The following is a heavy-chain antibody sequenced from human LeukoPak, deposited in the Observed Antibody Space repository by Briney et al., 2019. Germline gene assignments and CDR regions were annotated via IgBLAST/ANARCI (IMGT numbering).Heavy chain of an antibody. J-gene: IGHJ3*02. Sequence: PGGSLRLSCAASGFTVSSNYMSWVRQAAGKGLEWVSVIYSGGSTYYADSVKGRFTISRDNSKNTLYLQMNSLRAEDTAVYYCARDEARYYDSSGYYPRAFDIWGQGTMVTVSS. CDR2: IYSGGST. CDR1: GFTVSSNY. CDR3: ARDEARYYDSSGYYPRAFDI. D-gene: IGHD3-22*01. V-gene: IGHV3-66*01.